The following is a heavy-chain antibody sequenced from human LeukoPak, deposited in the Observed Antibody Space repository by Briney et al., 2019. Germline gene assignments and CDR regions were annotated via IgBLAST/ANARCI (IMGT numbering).Heavy chain of an antibody. Sequence: PGGSLRLSCTASGFTFSTYAMSWVRQAPGKGLEWVSAITDSGGNTYYAAPVKGRFTISRDNSKNTLYLQMNCLRAEDTAVYYCARAGHCTNGICYTADFDYWGQGTLVTVSS. CDR3: ARAGHCTNGICYTADFDY. CDR2: ITDSGGNT. D-gene: IGHD2-8*01. V-gene: IGHV3-23*01. CDR1: GFTFSTYA. J-gene: IGHJ4*02.